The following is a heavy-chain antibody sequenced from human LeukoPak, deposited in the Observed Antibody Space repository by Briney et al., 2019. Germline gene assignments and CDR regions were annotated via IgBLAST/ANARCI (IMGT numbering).Heavy chain of an antibody. J-gene: IGHJ6*04. CDR2: NNPSGGST. Sequence: ASVKVSCKASGYTFTSYYMHWVRQAPGQGLEWMGINNPSGGSTSYAQKFQGRVTMTRDTSTSTVYMELSSLRSEDTAVYYCARDLITMVRGVIRYYGIDVCGKGTTVTVSS. D-gene: IGHD3-10*01. V-gene: IGHV1-46*01. CDR1: GYTFTSYY. CDR3: ARDLITMVRGVIRYYGIDV.